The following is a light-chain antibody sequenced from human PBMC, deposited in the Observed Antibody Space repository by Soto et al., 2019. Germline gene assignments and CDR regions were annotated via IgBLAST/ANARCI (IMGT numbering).Light chain of an antibody. Sequence: QSALTQPRSVSGSPGQSVTISCTGTSSDIGGYDYVSWYQQHPGKAPKLIIYDVNKRPSGVPDRFSGSKSGNTASLTISGLQAEAEADYSCCSYAGSFTLVFGGGTKLTVL. CDR1: SSDIGGYDY. CDR2: DVN. CDR3: CSYAGSFTLV. V-gene: IGLV2-11*01. J-gene: IGLJ2*01.